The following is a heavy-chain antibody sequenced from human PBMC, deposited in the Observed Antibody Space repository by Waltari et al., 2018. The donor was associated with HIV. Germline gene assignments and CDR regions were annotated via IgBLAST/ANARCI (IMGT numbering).Heavy chain of an antibody. CDR3: ARGIPAGRYETLTGQDY. D-gene: IGHD3-9*01. CDR1: GYTFTSYD. CDR2: MNPNSCNT. J-gene: IGHJ4*02. Sequence: QVQLVQSGAEVKTPGASVKVSCKASGYTFTSYDINWVRQATGQGLEWMGWMNPNSCNTGYAQKFQGIVTMTRNASITTAYMELSSLRSEDTAVYFCARGIPAGRYETLTGQDYWGQGTLVTVSS. V-gene: IGHV1-8*01.